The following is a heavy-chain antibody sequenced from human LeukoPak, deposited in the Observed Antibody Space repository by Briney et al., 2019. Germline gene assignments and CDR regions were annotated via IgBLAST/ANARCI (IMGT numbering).Heavy chain of an antibody. Sequence: TCTVSGGSISSYYWSWIRQPPGKGLEWIGYIYYSGSTNYNPSLKSRVTISVDTSKNQFPLKLSSVTAADTAVYYCARSEVDTAMVFDYWGQGTLVTVSS. D-gene: IGHD5-18*01. V-gene: IGHV4-59*01. CDR2: IYYSGST. CDR3: ARSEVDTAMVFDY. J-gene: IGHJ4*02. CDR1: GGSISSYY.